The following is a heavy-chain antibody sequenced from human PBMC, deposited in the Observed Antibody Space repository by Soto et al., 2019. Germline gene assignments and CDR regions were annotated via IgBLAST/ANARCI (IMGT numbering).Heavy chain of an antibody. Sequence: ESGGGLVQPGGSLRLSCAASGFTFSSYWMSWVRQAPGKGLEWVANIKQDGSEKYYVDSVKGRFTISRDNAKNSLYLQMNSLRAEDTAVYYCARKSSGYLDAFDIWGQGTMVTVSS. CDR1: GFTFSSYW. D-gene: IGHD3-22*01. J-gene: IGHJ3*02. V-gene: IGHV3-7*01. CDR3: ARKSSGYLDAFDI. CDR2: IKQDGSEK.